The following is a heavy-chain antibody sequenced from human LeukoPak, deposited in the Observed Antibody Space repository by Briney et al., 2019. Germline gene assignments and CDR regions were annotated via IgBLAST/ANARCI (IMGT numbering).Heavy chain of an antibody. CDR1: GGSLSSGSYY. J-gene: IGHJ4*02. Sequence: SQTLSLTCTVSGGSLSSGSYYWSWIRQPAGKGLEWIGRIYTSGSTNYNPSLKSRATISVDTSKNQFSLKLSSVTAADTAVYYCARGGYCGGDCYFYYWGQGTLVTVSS. CDR3: ARGGYCGGDCYFYY. CDR2: IYTSGST. V-gene: IGHV4-61*02. D-gene: IGHD2-21*02.